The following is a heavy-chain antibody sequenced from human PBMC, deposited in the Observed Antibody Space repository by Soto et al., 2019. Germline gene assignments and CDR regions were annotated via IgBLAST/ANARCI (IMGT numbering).Heavy chain of an antibody. CDR2: ISYDGRNK. CDR1: GFIFSSYG. CDR3: ATDGKGTLAY. D-gene: IGHD1-1*01. V-gene: IGHV3-30*03. Sequence: QVQLVESGGGVVQPGRSLRLSCAASGFIFSSYGIHWVRQAPGKGLEWVAVISYDGRNKYYADSVKGRFTISRDNSKNTLYLQMNSLSAEDTAVYYCATDGKGTLAYWGQRTLVTVS. J-gene: IGHJ4*02.